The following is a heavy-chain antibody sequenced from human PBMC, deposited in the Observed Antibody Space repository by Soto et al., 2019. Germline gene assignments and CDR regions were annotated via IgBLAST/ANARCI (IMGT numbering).Heavy chain of an antibody. CDR2: ISYDGSNK. D-gene: IGHD2-15*01. Sequence: VGSLRLSCAASGFTFSSYAMHWVRQAPGKGLEWVAVISYDGSNKYYADSVKGRFTISRDNSKNTLYLQMNSLRAEDTAVYYCARDGGDCSGGSCYAVGYYYYGMDVWGQGTTVTVSS. CDR3: ARDGGDCSGGSCYAVGYYYYGMDV. V-gene: IGHV3-30-3*01. CDR1: GFTFSSYA. J-gene: IGHJ6*02.